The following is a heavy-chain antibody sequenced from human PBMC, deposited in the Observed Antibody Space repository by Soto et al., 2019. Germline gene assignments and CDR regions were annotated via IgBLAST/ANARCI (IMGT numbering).Heavy chain of an antibody. J-gene: IGHJ6*02. CDR3: ARRITMVRGPYYYGMDV. CDR2: ISSTSSTK. V-gene: IGHV3-48*02. D-gene: IGHD3-10*01. CDR1: GFTFSSHG. Sequence: GGSLRLSCDASGFTFSSHGMTWVRQAPGKGLEWVAFISSTSSTKNYADSVKGRFTISRDNTKNSLYLQMSSLRDEDTAVYYCARRITMVRGPYYYGMDVWGQGTTVTVSS.